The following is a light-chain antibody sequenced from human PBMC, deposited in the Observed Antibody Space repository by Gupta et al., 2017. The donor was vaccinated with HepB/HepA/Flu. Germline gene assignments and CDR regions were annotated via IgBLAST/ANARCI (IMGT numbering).Light chain of an antibody. V-gene: IGKV3-20*01. Sequence: DIVLTQSPDTLSLSPGERATLSCRVSQSVSSDFLAWYQHKRGQAPRLLIYGASSRATGIPDRFSGSGSGTDFTLTISRLEPEDFAVYYCQHYGSEFIFGPGTXVEI. CDR3: QHYGSEFI. J-gene: IGKJ3*01. CDR1: QSVSSDF. CDR2: GAS.